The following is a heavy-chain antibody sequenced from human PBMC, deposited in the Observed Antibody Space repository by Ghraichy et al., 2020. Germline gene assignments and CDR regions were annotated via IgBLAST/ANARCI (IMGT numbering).Heavy chain of an antibody. D-gene: IGHD3-3*01. CDR1: GFTFSDYY. V-gene: IGHV3-11*01. Sequence: GGSLRLSCAASGFTFSDYYMSWIRQAPGKGLEWVSYISSSGSTIYYADSVKGRFTISRDNAKNSLYLQMNSLRAEDTAVYYCASRGPDDVWSGYYYYFDYWGQGTLVTVSS. CDR2: ISSSGSTI. J-gene: IGHJ4*02. CDR3: ASRGPDDVWSGYYYYFDY.